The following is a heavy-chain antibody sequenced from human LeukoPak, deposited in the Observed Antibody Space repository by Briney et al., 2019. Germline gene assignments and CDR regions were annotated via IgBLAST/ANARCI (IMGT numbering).Heavy chain of an antibody. CDR2: TYYRSKWYN. D-gene: IGHD4-17*01. CDR3: ARHHDYGVGQGD. J-gene: IGHJ4*02. V-gene: IGHV6-1*01. Sequence: SQTLSLTCDISGDSVSSNSAAWNWIRQSPLRGLEWLGRTYYRSKWYNDYAVSVKSRITINPDTSKNQFSLQLNSVTAADTAVYXXARHHDYGVGQGDWGQGTLVTVSS. CDR1: GDSVSSNSAA.